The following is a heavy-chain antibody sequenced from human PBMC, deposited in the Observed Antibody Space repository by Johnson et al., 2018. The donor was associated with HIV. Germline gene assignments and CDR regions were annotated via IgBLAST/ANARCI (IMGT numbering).Heavy chain of an antibody. V-gene: IGHV3-66*02. Sequence: VQLVESGGGLVQPGGSLRLSCTASGFPVTSNFMTWVRQPPGKGLDWVSAVYSTFGTYYADSVRGRFTISTDNSKNTLYLQMNSLRREDTAVYYCAIGVRNSYGYLLGTFDIWGQGTMVTVSS. CDR1: GFPVTSNF. D-gene: IGHD5-18*01. CDR3: AIGVRNSYGYLLGTFDI. CDR2: VYSTFGT. J-gene: IGHJ3*02.